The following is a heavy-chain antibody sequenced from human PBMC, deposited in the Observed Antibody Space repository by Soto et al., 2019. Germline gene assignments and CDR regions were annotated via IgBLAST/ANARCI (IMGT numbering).Heavy chain of an antibody. CDR3: ALVYSSGWSYYFDY. D-gene: IGHD6-19*01. CDR2: IIPIFGTA. CDR1: GGTFSSYA. Sequence: SVKVSCKASGGTFSSYAISWVRQAPGQGREWMGGIIPIFGTANYAQKFQGRVTITADESTSTAYMELSSLRSEDTAVYYCALVYSSGWSYYFDYWGQGXLVTVSS. J-gene: IGHJ4*02. V-gene: IGHV1-69*13.